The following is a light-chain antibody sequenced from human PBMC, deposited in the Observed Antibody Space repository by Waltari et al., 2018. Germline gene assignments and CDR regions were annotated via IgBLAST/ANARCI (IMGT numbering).Light chain of an antibody. V-gene: IGKV2-28*01. Sequence: DIVMTQSPLSLPVTPGEPASISCRSSRSLLHSNGNTYLDWYLQKPGQSPQLLIYLGSTRASGVPDRFSGSGSGTDFTLKISRLEAEDVGVYYCMQALEAPWTFGQGTRVGIK. CDR1: RSLLHSNGNTY. CDR3: MQALEAPWT. CDR2: LGS. J-gene: IGKJ1*01.